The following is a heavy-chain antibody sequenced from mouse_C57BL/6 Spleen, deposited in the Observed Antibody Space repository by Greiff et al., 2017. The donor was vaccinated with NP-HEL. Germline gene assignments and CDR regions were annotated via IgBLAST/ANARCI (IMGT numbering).Heavy chain of an antibody. V-gene: IGHV2-5*01. CDR3: AKMRGDYYGSHAMDY. CDR2: IWRGGST. CDR1: GFSLTSYG. J-gene: IGHJ4*01. D-gene: IGHD1-1*01. Sequence: VQLKESGPGLVQPSQSLSITCTVSGFSLTSYGVHWVRQSPGKGLEWLGVIWRGGSTDYNAAFMSRLSITKDNSKSQVFFKMNSLQADDTAIYYCAKMRGDYYGSHAMDYWGQGTSVTVSS.